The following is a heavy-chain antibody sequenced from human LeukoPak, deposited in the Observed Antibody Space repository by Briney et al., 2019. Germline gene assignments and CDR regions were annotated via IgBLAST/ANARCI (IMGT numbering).Heavy chain of an antibody. Sequence: GGSLRLSCAASGFTFSSYSMNWVRQAPGKGLEWVSSVSSSSSYIYYADSVKGRFTISRDNAKNSLYLQMNSLRAEDTAVYYCARERRAPTVTRLFDYWGQGTLVTVSS. CDR3: ARERRAPTVTRLFDY. J-gene: IGHJ4*02. CDR1: GFTFSSYS. V-gene: IGHV3-21*01. D-gene: IGHD4-17*01. CDR2: VSSSSSYI.